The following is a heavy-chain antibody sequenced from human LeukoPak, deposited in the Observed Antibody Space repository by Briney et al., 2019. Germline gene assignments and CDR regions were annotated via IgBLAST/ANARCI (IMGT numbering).Heavy chain of an antibody. V-gene: IGHV4-30-2*01. D-gene: IGHD1-26*01. Sequence: SETLSLTCAVSGGSISSGGYSWSWIRQPPGKGLEWIGYTYHSGSTYYNPSLKSRVTISVDRSKNQFSLKLSSVTAADTAVYYCARVAPGELDYYFDYWGQGTLVTVSS. CDR3: ARVAPGELDYYFDY. J-gene: IGHJ4*02. CDR1: GGSISSGGYS. CDR2: TYHSGST.